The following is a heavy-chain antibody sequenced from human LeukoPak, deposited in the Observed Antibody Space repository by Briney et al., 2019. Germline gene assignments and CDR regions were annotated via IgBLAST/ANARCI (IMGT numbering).Heavy chain of an antibody. CDR1: GFTVSSNYG. D-gene: IGHD2-15*01. V-gene: IGHV3-23*01. CDR3: AKDGLYCSGGSCYSSTLRSSLDY. J-gene: IGHJ4*02. Sequence: AGGSLRLSCAASGFTVSSNYGMSWVRQAPGKGLEWVSAISGSGDYTYYADSVKGRFTISRDNSKNTLYLQMNSLRAEDTAVYYCAKDGLYCSGGSCYSSTLRSSLDYWGQGTLVTVSS. CDR2: ISGSGDYT.